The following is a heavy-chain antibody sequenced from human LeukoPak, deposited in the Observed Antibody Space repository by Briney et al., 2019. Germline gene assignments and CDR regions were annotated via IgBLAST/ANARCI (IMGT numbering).Heavy chain of an antibody. CDR2: IKQDGSEK. D-gene: IGHD3-22*01. CDR1: GFTFSSYW. CDR3: ARDNGLGYYDSSGYYLDY. Sequence: PGGSLRLSCAASGFTFSSYWMSWVRQAPGKGLEWVANIKQDGSEKYYVDSVKGRFTISRDNAKNSLYLQMNSLRAEDTAVYYCARDNGLGYYDSSGYYLDYWGQGTLVTVSS. V-gene: IGHV3-7*01. J-gene: IGHJ4*02.